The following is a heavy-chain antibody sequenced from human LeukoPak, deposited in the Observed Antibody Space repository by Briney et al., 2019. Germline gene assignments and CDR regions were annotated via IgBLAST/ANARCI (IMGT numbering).Heavy chain of an antibody. CDR1: GYTFTGYY. D-gene: IGHD3-22*01. V-gene: IGHV1-2*02. CDR2: INPNSGGT. Sequence: VASVKVSCKASGYTFTGYYMHWVRQAPGQGLEWMGWINPNSGGTNYAQKFQGRVTMTRDTSISTAYMELSRLRSDDTAVYYCARDPFSVDDSSGYYQVWGQGTLVTVSS. CDR3: ARDPFSVDDSSGYYQV. J-gene: IGHJ4*02.